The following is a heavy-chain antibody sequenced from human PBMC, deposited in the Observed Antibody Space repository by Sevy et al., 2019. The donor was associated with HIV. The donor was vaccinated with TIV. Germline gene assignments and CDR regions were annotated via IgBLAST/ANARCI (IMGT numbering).Heavy chain of an antibody. CDR3: ARVTYGDRYYYYYYGMDV. CDR2: ISYDGSNK. CDR1: GFTFSSYA. Sequence: GGCLRLSCAASGFTFSSYAMHWVRQAPGKGLEWVVVISYDGSNKYYADAVKGRFTISRDNSKNTLYLQMNSLRAEDTAVYYCARVTYGDRYYYYYYGMDVWGQGTTVTVSS. V-gene: IGHV3-30-3*01. D-gene: IGHD4-17*01. J-gene: IGHJ6*02.